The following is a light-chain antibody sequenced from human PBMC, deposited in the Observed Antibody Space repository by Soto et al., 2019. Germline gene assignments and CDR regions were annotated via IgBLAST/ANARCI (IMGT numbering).Light chain of an antibody. CDR3: QQRSSWPIT. Sequence: DIVLTQSPGTLSLSPGDRATLSCRASQSVSTSYLAWYQQKPGQAPRLLIYGASSRATGIPDRFSGSGSGTDFTLTISRLEPEDFAVYYCQQRSSWPITFGQGTRLEIK. J-gene: IGKJ5*01. CDR1: QSVSTSY. V-gene: IGKV3D-20*02. CDR2: GAS.